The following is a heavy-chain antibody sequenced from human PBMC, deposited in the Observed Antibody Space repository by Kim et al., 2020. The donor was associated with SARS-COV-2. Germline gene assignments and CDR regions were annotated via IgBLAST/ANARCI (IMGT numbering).Heavy chain of an antibody. V-gene: IGHV3-13*01. Sequence: PGSVKGRLTISRGNATKSLYLQMNSLRAGDTAVYYCARGSRLAHYYGMDVWGQGTTVTVSS. CDR3: ARGSRLAHYYGMDV. D-gene: IGHD3-16*01. J-gene: IGHJ6*02.